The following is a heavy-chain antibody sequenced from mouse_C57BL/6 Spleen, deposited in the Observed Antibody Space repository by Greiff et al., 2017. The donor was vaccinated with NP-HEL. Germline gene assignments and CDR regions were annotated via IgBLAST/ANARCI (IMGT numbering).Heavy chain of an antibody. CDR3: TSYSPAWFAY. Sequence: EVKLVESGGGLVQPGGSMKLSCVASGFTFSNYWMNWVRQSPEKGLEWVAQIRLKSDNYATHYAESVKGRFTISRDDSKSSVYLQMNNLRAEDTGIYYCTSYSPAWFAYWGQGTLVTVSA. J-gene: IGHJ3*01. V-gene: IGHV6-3*01. CDR1: GFTFSNYW. D-gene: IGHD2-12*01. CDR2: IRLKSDNYAT.